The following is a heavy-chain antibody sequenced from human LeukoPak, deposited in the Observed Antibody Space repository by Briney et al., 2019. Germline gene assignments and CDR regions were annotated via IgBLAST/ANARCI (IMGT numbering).Heavy chain of an antibody. CDR2: IYSGGST. CDR3: ARDLYDSSGYYYYYGMDV. V-gene: IGHV3-53*01. J-gene: IGHJ6*02. CDR1: GFTVSNNY. Sequence: GGSLRLSCAASGFTVSNNYMSWVRQAPGKGLEWVSVIYSGGSTYYADSVKGRFTISRDNSKNTLYLQMNSLRAEDTAVYYCARDLYDSSGYYYYYGMDVWGQGTTVTVSS. D-gene: IGHD3-22*01.